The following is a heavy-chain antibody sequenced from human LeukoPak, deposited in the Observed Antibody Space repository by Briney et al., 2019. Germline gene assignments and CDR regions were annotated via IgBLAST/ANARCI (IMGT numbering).Heavy chain of an antibody. V-gene: IGHV1-8*01. CDR3: AREEDWGPGAFDI. D-gene: IGHD3/OR15-3a*01. CDR1: GYTFTSYD. Sequence: ASVKVSCKASGYTFTSYDINWVRQATGQGLEWMGWMNPNSGNTGYAQKFQGRVTMTRNTSISTAYMELSRLRSDDTAVYYCAREEDWGPGAFDIWGQGTMVTVSS. CDR2: MNPNSGNT. J-gene: IGHJ3*02.